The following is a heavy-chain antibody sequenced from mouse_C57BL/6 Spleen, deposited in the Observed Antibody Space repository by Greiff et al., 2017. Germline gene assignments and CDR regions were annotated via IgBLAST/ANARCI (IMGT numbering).Heavy chain of an antibody. CDR2: IDPENGDT. D-gene: IGHD2-4*01. CDR1: GFNIKDDY. Sequence: EVQLQQSGAELVRPGASVKLSCTASGFNIKDDYMHWVKQRPEQGLEWIGWIDPENGDTEYASKFQGKATIPADTSSNTAYLQLSSLTSEDSAVYYGTTIYYDYDGAWFSYWGQGTLVTVSA. V-gene: IGHV14-4*01. CDR3: TTIYYDYDGAWFSY. J-gene: IGHJ3*01.